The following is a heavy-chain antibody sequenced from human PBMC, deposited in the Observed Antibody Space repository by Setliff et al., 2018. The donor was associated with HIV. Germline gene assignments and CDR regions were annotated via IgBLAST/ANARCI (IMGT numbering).Heavy chain of an antibody. CDR1: GFTFSSYA. Sequence: QAGGSLRLSCAASGFTFSSYAMSWVRQAPGKGLEWVSAISATGGSTYYADSVKGRFTISRDNSKNTLYLQMSSLRAEDTALYYCAKNRASYCSGGICYLDYWGQGRLVTVSS. CDR2: ISATGGST. V-gene: IGHV3-23*01. D-gene: IGHD2-15*01. CDR3: AKNRASYCSGGICYLDY. J-gene: IGHJ4*02.